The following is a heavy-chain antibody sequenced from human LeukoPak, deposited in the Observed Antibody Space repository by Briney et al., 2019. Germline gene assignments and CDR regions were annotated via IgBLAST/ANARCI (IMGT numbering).Heavy chain of an antibody. CDR1: GFAFSSYD. CDR2: ISDRSTYI. D-gene: IGHD6-13*01. V-gene: IGHV3-21*01. Sequence: PGGSLRLSCAASGFAFSSYDMNWVRQAPGKGLEWVSSISDRSTYIYYADSLKGRFTISRDNAKNSLYLQINSLRVEDTAVYHCARGVRIAVADYWGQGTLVTVSS. J-gene: IGHJ4*02. CDR3: ARGVRIAVADY.